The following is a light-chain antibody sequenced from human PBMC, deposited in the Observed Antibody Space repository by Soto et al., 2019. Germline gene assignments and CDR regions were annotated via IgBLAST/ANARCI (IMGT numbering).Light chain of an antibody. J-gene: IGKJ1*01. CDR1: QSVSSSY. CDR2: GAS. V-gene: IGKV3-20*01. Sequence: TELTQSPGTLSLSPGERATLSCRASQSVSSSYLAWYQQKPGQAPRLLIYGASSRATGIPDRFSGSGSGTDFTLTISRLEPEDFAVYYCQQYGSWHTCTFGRGTKVDI. CDR3: QQYGSWHTCT.